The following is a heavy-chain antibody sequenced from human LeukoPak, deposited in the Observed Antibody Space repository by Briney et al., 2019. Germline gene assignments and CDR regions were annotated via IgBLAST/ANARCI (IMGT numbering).Heavy chain of an antibody. V-gene: IGHV3-7*01. D-gene: IGHD2-15*01. CDR1: GFTFSSYW. CDR2: IKQDGSEK. Sequence: PGGSLRLSCAASGFTFSSYWMSWVRQAPGKGLEWVANIKQDGSEKYYVDYVKGRFTISRDNAKSSLYLQMNSLRAEDTAVYYCARDYRGYRAPYYFDYWGQGTLVTVSS. J-gene: IGHJ4*02. CDR3: ARDYRGYRAPYYFDY.